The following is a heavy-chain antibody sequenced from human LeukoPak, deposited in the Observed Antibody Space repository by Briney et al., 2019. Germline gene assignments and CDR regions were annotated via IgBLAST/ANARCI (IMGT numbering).Heavy chain of an antibody. Sequence: SQTLSLTCTVSGGSISSGDYYWSWIRQPPGKGLEWIGYIYYSGSTYYNPSLKSRVTISVDTSKNQFSLKLSSVTAADTAVYYCARDGDSSGYYSWTAFDIGGQGTMATVS. J-gene: IGHJ3*02. CDR2: IYYSGST. CDR1: GGSISSGDYY. V-gene: IGHV4-30-4*01. D-gene: IGHD3-22*01. CDR3: ARDGDSSGYYSWTAFDI.